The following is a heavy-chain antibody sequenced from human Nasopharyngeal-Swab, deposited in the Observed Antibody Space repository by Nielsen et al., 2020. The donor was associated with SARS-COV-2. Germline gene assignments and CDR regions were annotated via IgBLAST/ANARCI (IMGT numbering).Heavy chain of an antibody. Sequence: GESLKISCKGSGYSFTSYWIGWVRQMPGKGLEWMGIIYPGDSDTRYSPSFQGQVTISADKSISTAYLQWSSLKASDTAMYYCARRSSYYDFWGGYYVFDHWGQGTLVTVSS. D-gene: IGHD3-3*01. CDR2: IYPGDSDT. CDR1: GYSFTSYW. CDR3: ARRSSYYDFWGGYYVFDH. V-gene: IGHV5-51*01. J-gene: IGHJ4*02.